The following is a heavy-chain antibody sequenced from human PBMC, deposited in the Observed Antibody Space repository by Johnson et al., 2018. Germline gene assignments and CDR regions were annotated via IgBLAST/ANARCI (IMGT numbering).Heavy chain of an antibody. J-gene: IGHJ3*01. CDR3: ARRQHGDYPWSTFDV. D-gene: IGHD4-17*01. V-gene: IGHV3-74*02. Sequence: EVQLVESGGGLMQPGGSXRISCAASGFTFSNYGMHWVRQAPGKGLVWVSRIHTDGSPTNYADSVKGRFTISSDNATNTVYLQMKSSRLEDTGVYYCARRQHGDYPWSTFDVWGQGTMVTVSS. CDR2: IHTDGSPT. CDR1: GFTFSNYG.